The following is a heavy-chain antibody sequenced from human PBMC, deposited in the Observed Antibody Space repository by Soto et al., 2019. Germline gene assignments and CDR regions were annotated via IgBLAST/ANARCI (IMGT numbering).Heavy chain of an antibody. CDR1: GFTFSNAW. J-gene: IGHJ4*02. V-gene: IGHV3-15*07. D-gene: IGHD3-3*01. CDR3: TSEPAYDFWSGYWGY. Sequence: EVQLVESGGGLVKPGGSLRLSCAASGFTFSNAWMNWVRQAPGKGLEWVGRIKSKTDGGTTDYAAPVTGRFTISRDDSKNTLYLQMNSLKTEDTAVYYCTSEPAYDFWSGYWGYWGQGTLVTVSS. CDR2: IKSKTDGGTT.